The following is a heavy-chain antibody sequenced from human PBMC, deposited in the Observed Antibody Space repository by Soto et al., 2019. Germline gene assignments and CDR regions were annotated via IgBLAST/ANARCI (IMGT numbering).Heavy chain of an antibody. D-gene: IGHD6-13*01. CDR2: INAGNGNT. J-gene: IGHJ4*02. Sequence: ASVKVSCTASGYTFTSYAMHWVRQAPGQRLEWMGWINAGNGNTKYSQKFQGRVTITRDTSASTAYMELSSLRSEDTAVYYCARVPGIAAAGSRGPFDYWGQGTLVTVSS. CDR3: ARVPGIAAAGSRGPFDY. V-gene: IGHV1-3*01. CDR1: GYTFTSYA.